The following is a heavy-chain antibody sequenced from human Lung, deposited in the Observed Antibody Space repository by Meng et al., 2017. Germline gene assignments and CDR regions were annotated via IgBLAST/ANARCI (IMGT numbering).Heavy chain of an antibody. D-gene: IGHD2-15*01. CDR3: TGGGHRNWFDS. Sequence: PVPQSGPGPVKPSQILSPPCPTPGYGVSSNRAAWDWIRQSPSSGLEWLGRTYYRSKWYSDYATPVRSRLAINADTSKNHLSLQLSSLTPEDTAVFYCTGGGHRNWFDSWGQGTLVTVSS. J-gene: IGHJ5*01. CDR1: GYGVSSNRAA. V-gene: IGHV6-1*01. CDR2: TYYRSKWYS.